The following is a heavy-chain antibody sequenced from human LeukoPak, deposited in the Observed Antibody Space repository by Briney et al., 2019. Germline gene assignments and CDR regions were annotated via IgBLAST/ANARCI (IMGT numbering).Heavy chain of an antibody. V-gene: IGHV1-69*05. CDR1: GGTFSTYA. Sequence: GASVKVSCKASGGTFSTYAMSWVRQAPGQGLEWMGGIIPIFGTPNYAQKFQGRVTITTDESTSTAYMELRSLRSDDTAAYYCARLTGYHGVIPSWGQGTLVTVSS. D-gene: IGHD3-9*01. J-gene: IGHJ5*02. CDR3: ARLTGYHGVIPS. CDR2: IIPIFGTP.